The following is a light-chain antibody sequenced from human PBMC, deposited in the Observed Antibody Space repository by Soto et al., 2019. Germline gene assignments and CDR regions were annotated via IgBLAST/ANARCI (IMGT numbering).Light chain of an antibody. V-gene: IGKV3-20*01. CDR3: QQHGSSQPTP. Sequence: EIVLTQSPVTLTLSPGETATLSCRACQSVTSTYLAWYPQKPGQAPRLLIYGASSRATGIPDRFSGSGSGTDFILAISRLEPEDFAVYYSQQHGSSQPTPFGQGTKVDSK. CDR1: QSVTSTY. CDR2: GAS. J-gene: IGKJ1*01.